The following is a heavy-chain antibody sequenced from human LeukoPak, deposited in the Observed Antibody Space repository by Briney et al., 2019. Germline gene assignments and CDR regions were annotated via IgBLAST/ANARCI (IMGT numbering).Heavy chain of an antibody. V-gene: IGHV4-61*02. CDR2: IYTSGST. CDR3: AREELRLGELSSHFDY. J-gene: IGHJ4*02. CDR1: GGSISSGSYY. D-gene: IGHD3-16*02. Sequence: SETLSLTCTVSGGSISSGSYYWGWIRQPAGKGLEWIGRIYTSGSTNYNPSLKSRVTISVDTSKNQFSLKLSSVTAADTAVYYCAREELRLGELSSHFDYWGQGTLVTVSS.